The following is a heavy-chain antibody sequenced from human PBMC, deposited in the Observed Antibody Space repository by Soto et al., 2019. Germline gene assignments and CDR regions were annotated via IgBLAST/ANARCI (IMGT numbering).Heavy chain of an antibody. CDR2: VSSSGGTT. J-gene: IGHJ2*01. V-gene: IGHV3-23*01. CDR1: GFMFNSYG. D-gene: IGHD3-10*01. CDR3: AKAVYGYWYFDL. Sequence: EVQLLESGGGLVQPGGSLRLSCATSGFMFNSYGMSWVRLAPGKGLEWVSGVSSSGGTTDYADSVKGRFTISRDTSKNTLYLQMNSLRAEDTAVYYWAKAVYGYWYFDLWGRGTLVTVSS.